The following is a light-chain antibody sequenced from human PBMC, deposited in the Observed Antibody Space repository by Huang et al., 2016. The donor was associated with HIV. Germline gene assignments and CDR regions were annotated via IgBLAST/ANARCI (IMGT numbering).Light chain of an antibody. V-gene: IGKV3D-20*02. CDR3: HQYAKSMAT. Sequence: VLTQSPVSVALSLGDRLTVSCRASQSVDTSYLAWYQHKPGQSPRLLVYETSTRASGIPSRFSGSGSGRDFSLTISRLEPEDFGVYYCHQYAKSMATFGRGTKVDI. CDR1: QSVDTSY. J-gene: IGKJ4*01. CDR2: ETS.